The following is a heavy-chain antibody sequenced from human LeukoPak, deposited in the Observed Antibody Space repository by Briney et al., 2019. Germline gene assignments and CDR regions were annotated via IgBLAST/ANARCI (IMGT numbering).Heavy chain of an antibody. CDR1: GGSISSYY. D-gene: IGHD1-26*01. CDR2: IYYSGST. Sequence: SETLSLTCTVSGGSISSYYWSWIRQPPGKGLEWIGYIYYSGSTNYNPSLKSRVTISVDTSKNQFSLKLSSVTAADTAVYYCARDGSGSYSYAFDIWGQGTMVTVSS. J-gene: IGHJ3*02. V-gene: IGHV4-59*01. CDR3: ARDGSGSYSYAFDI.